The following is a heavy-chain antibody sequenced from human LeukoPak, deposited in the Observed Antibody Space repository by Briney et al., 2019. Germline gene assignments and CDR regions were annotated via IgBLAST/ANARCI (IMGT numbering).Heavy chain of an antibody. CDR2: ISPTRSTL. V-gene: IGHV3-48*04. CDR3: AKEGTLLWFGESLDYFDS. Sequence: GGSLRLSCAASGFTFSSNGMSWVRQAPGKGLEWVSYISPTRSTLYYADSVKGRFTISRDNSKNTLFLQMNSLRAEDTAVYYCAKEGTLLWFGESLDYFDSWGQGTLVTVSS. D-gene: IGHD3-10*01. J-gene: IGHJ4*02. CDR1: GFTFSSNG.